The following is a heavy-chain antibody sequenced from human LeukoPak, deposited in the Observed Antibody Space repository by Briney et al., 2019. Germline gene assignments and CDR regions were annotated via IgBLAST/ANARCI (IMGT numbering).Heavy chain of an antibody. D-gene: IGHD6-13*01. CDR1: GFTFDDYG. Sequence: PGGSLRLSCAASGFTFDDYGMSWVRQAPGKGLEWVSGINWNGGSTGYADSVKGRFTISRDNSKNTLYLQMNSLRAEDTAVYYCAKLPKVGRSWSVVDAFDIWGQGTMVTVSS. V-gene: IGHV3-20*04. CDR2: INWNGGST. J-gene: IGHJ3*02. CDR3: AKLPKVGRSWSVVDAFDI.